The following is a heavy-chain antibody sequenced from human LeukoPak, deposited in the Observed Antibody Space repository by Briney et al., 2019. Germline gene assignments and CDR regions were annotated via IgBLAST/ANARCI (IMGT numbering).Heavy chain of an antibody. CDR2: ISSNGGST. CDR3: ARDGAYCGGDCYSYYFDY. J-gene: IGHJ4*02. CDR1: GFTFSSYA. D-gene: IGHD2-21*02. V-gene: IGHV3-64*01. Sequence: GGSLRLSCAASGFTFSSYAMHWVRQAPGKGLEYVSAISSNGGSTYYANSVKGRFTISRDNSRNTLYLQMGSLRAEDMAVYYCARDGAYCGGDCYSYYFDYWGQGTLVTVSS.